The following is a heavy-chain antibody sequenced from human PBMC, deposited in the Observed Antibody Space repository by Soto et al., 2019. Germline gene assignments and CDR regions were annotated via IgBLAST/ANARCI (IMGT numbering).Heavy chain of an antibody. CDR1: GFTFSSYS. J-gene: IGHJ4*02. D-gene: IGHD3-10*01. V-gene: IGHV3-48*02. CDR2: ISSSSSTI. CDR3: ARDDIRGLFIFPGYFDY. Sequence: EVQLVESGGGLVQPGGSLRLSCAASGFTFSSYSMNWVRQAPGKGLEWVSYISSSSSTIYYADSVKGRFIISRDNAKNSLYLQMNSLRDDDTAVYYCARDDIRGLFIFPGYFDYWGQGTLVTVFS.